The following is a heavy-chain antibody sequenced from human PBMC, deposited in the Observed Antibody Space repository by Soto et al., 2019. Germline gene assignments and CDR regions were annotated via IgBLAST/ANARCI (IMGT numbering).Heavy chain of an antibody. V-gene: IGHV1-18*01. D-gene: IGHD3-3*01. CDR2: ISADNGNT. J-gene: IGHJ5*02. CDR3: AREGGRVTIFGVVQIRRNWFDP. Sequence: ASVNVSCKASGYTFYSHSISWVRQAPGQGLEWMGRISADNGNTKYSQKFQGRVTITRDTSASTAYMELSSLRSEDTAVYYCAREGGRVTIFGVVQIRRNWFDPWGQGTLVTVSS. CDR1: GYTFYSHS.